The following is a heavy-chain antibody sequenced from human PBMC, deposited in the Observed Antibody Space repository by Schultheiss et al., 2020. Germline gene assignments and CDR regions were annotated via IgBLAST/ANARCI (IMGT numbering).Heavy chain of an antibody. CDR1: GFTFSSYA. Sequence: GGSLRLSCAASGFTFSSYAMHWVRQAPGKGLEWVAVISYDGSNKYYADSVKGRFTISRDNSKNTLYLQMNSLRAEDTAVYYCARDGVVVAAGRGYYYGMDVWGQGTTVTVSS. CDR2: ISYDGSNK. V-gene: IGHV3-30*04. D-gene: IGHD2-15*01. CDR3: ARDGVVVAAGRGYYYGMDV. J-gene: IGHJ6*02.